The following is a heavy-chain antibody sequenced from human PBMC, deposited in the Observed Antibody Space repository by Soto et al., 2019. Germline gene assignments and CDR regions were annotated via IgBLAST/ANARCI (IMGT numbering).Heavy chain of an antibody. D-gene: IGHD1-26*01. Sequence: QVRLQQWGAGLLKPSETLSLTWAVYGKSLSGYYWSWIRQPPGKGLEGIGEINPSGNTNYNQSVKRRVTISVDTSKYLLFLNLSSVTAADTAMYYCARHHVRGRTIAGAAEFWGQGTLVTVSS. CDR1: GKSLSGYY. J-gene: IGHJ4*02. V-gene: IGHV4-34*01. CDR2: INPSGNT. CDR3: ARHHVRGRTIAGAAEF.